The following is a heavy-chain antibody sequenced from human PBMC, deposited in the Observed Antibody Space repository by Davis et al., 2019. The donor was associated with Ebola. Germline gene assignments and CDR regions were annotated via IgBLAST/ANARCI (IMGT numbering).Heavy chain of an antibody. J-gene: IGHJ4*02. CDR2: ISSSANTI. V-gene: IGHV3-11*01. CDR3: TRRVVVDY. CDR1: GFTFSDFY. D-gene: IGHD2-15*01. Sequence: GESLKISCAASGFTFSDFYMSWIRQAPGKGLEWVSYISSSANTIYYADSVKGRFAISRDHVKNSLSLQMNSLKTEDTAVYYCTRRVVVDYWGQGTLVTVSS.